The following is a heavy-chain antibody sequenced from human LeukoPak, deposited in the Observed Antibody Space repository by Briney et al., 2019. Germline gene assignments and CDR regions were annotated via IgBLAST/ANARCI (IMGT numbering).Heavy chain of an antibody. V-gene: IGHV6-1*01. Sequence: SQTLPLTCAISGDSVSSNSAAWNWIRQSPSKGLEWLGRTYYRSKWYNDYAVSVKSRITINPDTSKNQFSLKLSSVTAADTAVYYCARDLSDTAMDTRWDDYWGQGTLVTVSS. J-gene: IGHJ4*02. D-gene: IGHD5-18*01. CDR1: GDSVSSNSAA. CDR2: TYYRSKWYN. CDR3: ARDLSDTAMDTRWDDY.